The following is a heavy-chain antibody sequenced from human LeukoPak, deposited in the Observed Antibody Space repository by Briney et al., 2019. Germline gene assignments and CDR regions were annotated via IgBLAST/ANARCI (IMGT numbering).Heavy chain of an antibody. CDR1: GFTVSSNY. J-gene: IGHJ4*02. CDR2: IYSDGTT. V-gene: IGHV3-53*01. D-gene: IGHD1-7*01. Sequence: AGGSLRLSCAASGFTVSSNYMSWVRQAPGKGLEWVSVIYSDGTTYYVDSVKGRFSISRDNSKNTLFLQMNSLRAEDTAVYYCARASGNYLYFDYWGQGTLVTVSS. CDR3: ARASGNYLYFDY.